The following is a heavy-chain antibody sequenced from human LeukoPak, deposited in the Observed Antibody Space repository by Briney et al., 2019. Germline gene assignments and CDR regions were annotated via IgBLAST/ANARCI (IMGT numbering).Heavy chain of an antibody. V-gene: IGHV4-4*07. CDR3: AGRDY. Sequence: PSETLSLTSAVSGAPISRYYWSWIRQAAGKGLEWIGRLYTSGTTDYNPSLASRVTISVDRSKNQISLKVTSVTAADTAVYYCAGRDYWGQGILVTVSS. CDR2: LYTSGTT. CDR1: GAPISRYY. J-gene: IGHJ4*02.